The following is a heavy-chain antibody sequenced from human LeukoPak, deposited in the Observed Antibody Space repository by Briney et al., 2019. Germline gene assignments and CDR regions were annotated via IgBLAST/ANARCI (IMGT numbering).Heavy chain of an antibody. J-gene: IGHJ4*02. D-gene: IGHD3-9*01. CDR1: GGSISSGGYY. CDR3: ARETRELSWLLSYFDY. V-gene: IGHV4-61*08. CDR2: IYYSGST. Sequence: SETLSLTCTVSGGSISSGGYYWSWIRQPPGKGLEWIGYIYYSGSTNYNPSLKSRVTISVDTSKNQFPLKLSSVTAADTAVYYCARETRELSWLLSYFDYWGQGTLVTVSS.